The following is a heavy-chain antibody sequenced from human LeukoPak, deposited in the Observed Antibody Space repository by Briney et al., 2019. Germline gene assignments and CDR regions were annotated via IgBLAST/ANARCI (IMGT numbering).Heavy chain of an antibody. CDR2: ISSSSSTI. Sequence: PGGSLRLSCAASRFTFSSYSMNWVRQAPGKGLEWVSYISSSSSTIYYADSVKGRFTISRDNAKNSLYLQMNSLRAEDTAVYYCARDGHYYDSSGYATAFDIWGQGTMVTVS. CDR3: ARDGHYYDSSGYATAFDI. CDR1: RFTFSSYS. J-gene: IGHJ3*02. V-gene: IGHV3-48*04. D-gene: IGHD3-22*01.